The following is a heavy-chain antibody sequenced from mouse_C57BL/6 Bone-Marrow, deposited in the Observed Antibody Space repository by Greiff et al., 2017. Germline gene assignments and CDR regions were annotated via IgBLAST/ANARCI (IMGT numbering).Heavy chain of an antibody. V-gene: IGHV1-64*01. J-gene: IGHJ1*03. D-gene: IGHD1-1*01. Sequence: VKLQQPGAELVKPGASVTLSCKASGYTFTSYWMHWVKQRPGQGLEWIGMIHPNSGSTNYNEKFKSKATLTVYKSSSTAYMQLSSLTSEDSAVYYCARPLIYYYGSRWYFDVWGTGTTVTVSS. CDR2: IHPNSGST. CDR3: ARPLIYYYGSRWYFDV. CDR1: GYTFTSYW.